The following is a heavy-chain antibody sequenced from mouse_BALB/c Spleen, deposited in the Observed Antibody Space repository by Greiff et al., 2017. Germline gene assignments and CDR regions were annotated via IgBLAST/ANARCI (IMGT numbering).Heavy chain of an antibody. CDR1: GFTFTDYY. D-gene: IGHD2-10*01. Sequence: EVKVVESGGGLVQPGGSLRLSCATSGFTFTDYYMSWVRQPPGKALEWLGFIRNKANGYTTEYSATVKGRFTISRDNSQSILYLQMSTQRAEDSSTYYCASDMALPYWGQGTLVTVSA. V-gene: IGHV7-3*02. J-gene: IGHJ3*01. CDR2: IRNKANGYTT. CDR3: ASDMALPY.